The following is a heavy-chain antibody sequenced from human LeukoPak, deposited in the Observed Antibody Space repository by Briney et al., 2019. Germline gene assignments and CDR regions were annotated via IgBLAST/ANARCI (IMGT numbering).Heavy chain of an antibody. D-gene: IGHD6-13*01. CDR2: ISSSSSYI. Sequence: GGSLRLSCAASGFTFSSYSMNWVRQAPGKGLEWVSSISSSSSYIYYADSVKGRFTISRDNAKNSLYLQMNSLRAEDTAVYYCARDPRIAAAGIFDYWGQGTLVIVSS. J-gene: IGHJ4*02. CDR3: ARDPRIAAAGIFDY. CDR1: GFTFSSYS. V-gene: IGHV3-21*01.